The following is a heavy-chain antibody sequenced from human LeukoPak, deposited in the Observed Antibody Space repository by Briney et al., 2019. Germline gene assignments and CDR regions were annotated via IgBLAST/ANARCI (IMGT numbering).Heavy chain of an antibody. J-gene: IGHJ4*02. CDR1: GFTFSSYA. D-gene: IGHD3-22*01. Sequence: GGSLRLSCSASGFTFSSYAMHWVRQAPGKGLEWVSSISSSSSYIYYADSVKGRFTISRDNAKNSLYLQMNSLRAEDTAVYYCARASGYYYDSSGYYSGLDFDYWGQGTLVTVSS. V-gene: IGHV3-21*01. CDR2: ISSSSSYI. CDR3: ARASGYYYDSSGYYSGLDFDY.